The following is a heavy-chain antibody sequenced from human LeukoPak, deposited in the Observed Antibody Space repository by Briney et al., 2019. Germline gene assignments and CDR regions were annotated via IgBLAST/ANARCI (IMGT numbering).Heavy chain of an antibody. Sequence: GGSLRLSCAASGFTFSSYSMNWVRQAPGKGLEWVSSISSSSYIYYADSVKGRFTISRDNAKNSLYLQMNSLRAEDTAVYYCARDVPDILTNWFDPWGQGTLVTVSS. V-gene: IGHV3-21*01. CDR1: GFTFSSYS. CDR3: ARDVPDILTNWFDP. CDR2: ISSSSYI. D-gene: IGHD3-9*01. J-gene: IGHJ5*02.